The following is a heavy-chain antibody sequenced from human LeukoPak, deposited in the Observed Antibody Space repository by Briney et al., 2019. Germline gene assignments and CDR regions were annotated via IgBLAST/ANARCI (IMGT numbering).Heavy chain of an antibody. V-gene: IGHV3-30*03. J-gene: IGHJ4*02. CDR1: GFTFSHYE. D-gene: IGHD1-26*01. CDR2: LSSGENNK. Sequence: GGSLRLSCEASGFTFSHYEMNWVRQAPGKGLEWVAVLSSGENNKRYADSVKGRFTISRDNSKNTLYLQMDGLTPEDTAVYYCARDLSGTWTFDYWGQGTLVTVSS. CDR3: ARDLSGTWTFDY.